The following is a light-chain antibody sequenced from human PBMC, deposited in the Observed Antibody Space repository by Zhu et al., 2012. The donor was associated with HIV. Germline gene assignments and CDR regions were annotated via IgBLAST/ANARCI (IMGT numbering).Light chain of an antibody. Sequence: EIVLTQSPGTLSLSPGERATLSCRASQTVSRNYLAWYQQKPGQAPRLLIYDASKRATGIPARFSGWGSGTDFTLTISSLEPEDFAVYSCQQRSNWPLFTFGPGTKVDVK. J-gene: IGKJ3*01. CDR1: QTVSRNY. CDR2: DAS. V-gene: IGKV3-11*01. CDR3: QQRSNWPLFT.